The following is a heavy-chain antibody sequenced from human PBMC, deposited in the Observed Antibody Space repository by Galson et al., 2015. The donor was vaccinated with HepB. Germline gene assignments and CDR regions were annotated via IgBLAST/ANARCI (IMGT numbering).Heavy chain of an antibody. CDR2: LSSSGGGT. CDR1: GFTFRNYV. J-gene: IGHJ4*02. CDR3: AKDFYGSGSYYTLAFDQ. D-gene: IGHD3-10*01. Sequence: SLRLSCAASGFTFRNYVMTWVRQAPGKGLEWVSSLSSSGGGTYYADSVKGRVTIPRDNSKNTLYLQMHSLRAEDTAVYYCAKDFYGSGSYYTLAFDQWGQGTLVTVSS. V-gene: IGHV3-23*01.